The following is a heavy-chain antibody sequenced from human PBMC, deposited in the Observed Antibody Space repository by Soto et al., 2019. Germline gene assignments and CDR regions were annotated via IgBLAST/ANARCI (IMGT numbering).Heavy chain of an antibody. D-gene: IGHD3-22*01. CDR2: ISYDGSNK. CDR3: ARSNYDSSGYYYYFDY. V-gene: IGHV3-30-3*01. J-gene: IGHJ4*02. Sequence: QVQLVESGGGMVHPGRSLRLSCAASGFTFSSYAMHWVRQAPGKGLEWVAVISYDGSNKYYADSVKGRFTISRDNSKNTLYLQMNSLRAEDTAVYYCARSNYDSSGYYYYFDYWGQGTLVTVSS. CDR1: GFTFSSYA.